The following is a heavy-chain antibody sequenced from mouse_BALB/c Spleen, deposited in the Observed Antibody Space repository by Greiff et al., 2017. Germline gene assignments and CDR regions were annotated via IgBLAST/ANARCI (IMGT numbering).Heavy chain of an antibody. CDR2: IRNKANGYTT. CDR3: ARDRYYAMDY. CDR1: GFTFTYYY. V-gene: IGHV7-3*02. Sequence: EVHLVESGGGLVQPGGSLRLSCATSGFTFTYYYMSWVRQPPGKALEWLGFIRNKANGYTTEYSASVKGRFTISRDNSQSILYLQMNTLRAEDSATYYCARDRYYAMDYWGQGTSVTVSS. J-gene: IGHJ4*01.